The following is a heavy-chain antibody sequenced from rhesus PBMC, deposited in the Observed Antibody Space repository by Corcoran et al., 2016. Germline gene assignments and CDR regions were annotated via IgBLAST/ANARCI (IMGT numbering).Heavy chain of an antibody. J-gene: IGHJ4*01. V-gene: IGHV4S10*01. Sequence: QVQLQESGPGVVKPSETLSLTCAVSGGSISDSYRWSWIRQPPGKGLEWIGYSGGSNTRSIHNPVLKRRVTISNDTSKNQFSLKLGSVTAADTAVYYCARGIRGPGDYWGQGVLVTVSS. CDR3: ARGIRGPGDY. CDR1: GGSISDSYR. D-gene: IGHD2-39*01. CDR2: SGGSNTRS.